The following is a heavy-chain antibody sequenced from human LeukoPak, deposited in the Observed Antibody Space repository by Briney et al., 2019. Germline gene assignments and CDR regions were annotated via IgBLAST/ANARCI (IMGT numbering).Heavy chain of an antibody. Sequence: TSETLSLTCAVYGGSLSGHYWSWIRQPPGKGLEWIGEINHSGSTNYNPSLKSRVTISVDTSKNQFSLKLSSVTAADTAVYYCARGRARDSSGYPNYWGQGTLVTVSS. J-gene: IGHJ4*02. V-gene: IGHV4-34*01. CDR3: ARGRARDSSGYPNY. D-gene: IGHD3-22*01. CDR1: GGSLSGHY. CDR2: INHSGST.